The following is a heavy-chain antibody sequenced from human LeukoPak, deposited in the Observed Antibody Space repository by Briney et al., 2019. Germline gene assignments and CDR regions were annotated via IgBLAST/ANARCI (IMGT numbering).Heavy chain of an antibody. Sequence: GGSLRLSCAASGFTFYDYAMHWVRQAPGKGLEWVSLISGDGGSTYYADSVKGRFTISRDNSKNSLYLQMNSLRTEDTALYYCAESTLPPIFTELVPGWGQGTLVTVSS. D-gene: IGHD6-13*01. CDR1: GFTFYDYA. CDR2: ISGDGGST. J-gene: IGHJ4*02. V-gene: IGHV3-43*02. CDR3: AESTLPPIFTELVPG.